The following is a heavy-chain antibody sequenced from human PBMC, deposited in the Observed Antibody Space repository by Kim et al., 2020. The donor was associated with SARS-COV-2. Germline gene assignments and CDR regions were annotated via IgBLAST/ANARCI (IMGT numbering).Heavy chain of an antibody. CDR2: INPSGST. Sequence: SETLSLTCDVYGGSFSGYSWDWIRQPPGKGLEWIGGINPSGSTNYNPSPKSRVSISVDTSKTQVSLNLNSVTAADTAVYYCRIVGSDFDYWGQGTLVTVSS. CDR3: RIVGSDFDY. CDR1: GGSFSGYS. V-gene: IGHV4-34*01. D-gene: IGHD2-15*01. J-gene: IGHJ4*02.